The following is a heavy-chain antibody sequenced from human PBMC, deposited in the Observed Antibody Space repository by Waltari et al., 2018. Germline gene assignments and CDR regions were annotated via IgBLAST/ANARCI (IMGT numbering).Heavy chain of an antibody. CDR3: ASPRRGSGRYYDY. Sequence: QVHLVQSGAEVREPGASVKVSCTASGNISTDSYLHWVRQAPGQGLEWVGWVSPDDGATHFAEKFQGRVTLTRDTSTTTVYMDLNSLRSDDTATYYCASPRRGSGRYYDYWGQGSLVTVSS. D-gene: IGHD3-10*01. V-gene: IGHV1-2*02. J-gene: IGHJ4*02. CDR1: GNISTDSY. CDR2: VSPDDGAT.